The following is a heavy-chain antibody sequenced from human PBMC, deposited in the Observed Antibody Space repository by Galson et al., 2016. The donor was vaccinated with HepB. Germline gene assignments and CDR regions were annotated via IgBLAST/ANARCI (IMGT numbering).Heavy chain of an antibody. Sequence: SLRLSCAASGFTFSSHAMNWVRQAPGKGLEWVSYISSSSSYIYYADAVKGRFIISRDNAKKSLYLQMNSLRDEDTAVYYCARMRYSSGWLDGFDIWGQGTMVTVSS. CDR2: ISSSSSYI. J-gene: IGHJ3*02. CDR1: GFTFSSHA. V-gene: IGHV3-21*01. CDR3: ARMRYSSGWLDGFDI. D-gene: IGHD6-19*01.